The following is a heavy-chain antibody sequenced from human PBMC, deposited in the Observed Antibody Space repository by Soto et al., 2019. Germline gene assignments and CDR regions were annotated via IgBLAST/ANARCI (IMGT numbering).Heavy chain of an antibody. D-gene: IGHD3-16*01. CDR3: ARVGYDDGASFDY. Sequence: QVQLVQSGAEVKKPGASVKISCKASGYTFTNYYIHWVRQAPGQGLEWMGIINPSGGSTSYAQKFQGRGTMTRDTSTSTVYRELSSLRSEDTAVYYCARVGYDDGASFDYWGQGTLVTVSS. J-gene: IGHJ4*02. V-gene: IGHV1-46*01. CDR1: GYTFTNYY. CDR2: INPSGGST.